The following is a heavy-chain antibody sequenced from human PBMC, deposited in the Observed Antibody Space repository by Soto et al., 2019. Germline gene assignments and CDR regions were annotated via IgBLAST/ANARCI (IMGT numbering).Heavy chain of an antibody. CDR1: GVSIHNSHSF. V-gene: IGHV4-39*01. CDR2: VYHNGGA. Sequence: QVHLQESGPGLVKPSETLSLTCTVSGVSIHNSHSFWAWIRQPPGKGLQFIASVYHNGGAHYNSSLKSRVTISVATANNQVSLRMRSLIAADTAFYYCGRVVEGATRHTDPDSWGQGILVTVSS. CDR3: GRVVEGATRHTDPDS. D-gene: IGHD2-21*01. J-gene: IGHJ5*01.